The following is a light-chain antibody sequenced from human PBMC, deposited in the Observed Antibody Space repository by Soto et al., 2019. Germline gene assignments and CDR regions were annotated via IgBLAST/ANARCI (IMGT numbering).Light chain of an antibody. CDR2: AAS. CDR3: QQYNSYS. J-gene: IGKJ1*01. V-gene: IGKV1-5*01. Sequence: DIQMTQSPSTLSASVGDRVTITCRASQSISSWLAWYQQKPGKAPKLLIYAASNLESGVPSRFSGSGSGTEFTLTISSLQPDDFATYYCQQYNSYSFGQGTKVDIK. CDR1: QSISSW.